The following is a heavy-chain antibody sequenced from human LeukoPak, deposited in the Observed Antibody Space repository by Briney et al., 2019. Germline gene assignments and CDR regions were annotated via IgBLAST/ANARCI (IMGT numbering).Heavy chain of an antibody. Sequence: PSETLSLTCTVSGGSISSYYWSWIRQPPGKGLEWIGYIYYSGSTNYNPSLKSRVTISVDTSKSQFSLKLSSVTAADTAVYYCARSYYDSSAVFDYWGQGTLVTVSS. V-gene: IGHV4-59*01. D-gene: IGHD3-22*01. J-gene: IGHJ4*02. CDR2: IYYSGST. CDR3: ARSYYDSSAVFDY. CDR1: GGSISSYY.